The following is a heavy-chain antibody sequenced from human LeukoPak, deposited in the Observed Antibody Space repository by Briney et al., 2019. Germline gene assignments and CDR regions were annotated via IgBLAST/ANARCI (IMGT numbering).Heavy chain of an antibody. CDR2: IYYSGST. CDR3: ARSPHYYGPPERWAFDI. CDR1: GGSISSYY. D-gene: IGHD3-10*01. V-gene: IGHV4-4*07. J-gene: IGHJ3*02. Sequence: KPSETLSLTCTVSGGSISSYYWSWIRQPAGKGLEWIGSIYYSGSTYYNPSLKSRVTISVDTSKNQFSLKLSSVTAADTAVYYCARSPHYYGPPERWAFDIWGQGTMVTVSS.